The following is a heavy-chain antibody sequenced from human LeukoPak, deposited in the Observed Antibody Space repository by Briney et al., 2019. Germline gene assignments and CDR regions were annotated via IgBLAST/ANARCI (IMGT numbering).Heavy chain of an antibody. V-gene: IGHV4-59*01. CDR3: ARVDGDYVYYFDY. CDR2: IYYSGST. D-gene: IGHD4-17*01. Sequence: SETLSLTCTVSGGSISSYYWSWIRQPPGKGLEWIGYIYYSGSTNYNPSLKSRVTISVDTSKNQFSLKLSSVTAADTAVYYCARVDGDYVYYFDYWGQGTLVAVSS. J-gene: IGHJ4*02. CDR1: GGSISSYY.